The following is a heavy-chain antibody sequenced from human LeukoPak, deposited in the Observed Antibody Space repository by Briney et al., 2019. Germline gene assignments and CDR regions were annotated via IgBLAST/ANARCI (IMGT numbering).Heavy chain of an antibody. V-gene: IGHV1-8*01. CDR3: ATDLRYSGSYPRAY. Sequence: ASVKVSCKASGYTFTSYDINWVRQATGQGLEWMGWMNPNSGNTGYAQKFQGRVTMTEDTSTDTAYMELSSLRSEDTAVYYCATDLRYSGSYPRAYWGQGTLVTVSS. CDR1: GYTFTSYD. CDR2: MNPNSGNT. J-gene: IGHJ4*02. D-gene: IGHD1-26*01.